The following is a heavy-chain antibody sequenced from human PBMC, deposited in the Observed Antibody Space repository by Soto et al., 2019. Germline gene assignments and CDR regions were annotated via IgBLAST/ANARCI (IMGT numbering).Heavy chain of an antibody. CDR1: GYTFTSYA. J-gene: IGHJ6*02. CDR2: INAGNGNT. CDR3: AGDSGGMDV. V-gene: IGHV1-3*01. Sequence: QVQLVQSGAEVKKPGASVKISCKASGYTFTSYALHWVRQAPGQRLEWMGWINAGNGNTKYSPKFQGRVTITRDTAARTDYMEPRSLRSEETAVYCCAGDSGGMDVWGQGTTVTVSS.